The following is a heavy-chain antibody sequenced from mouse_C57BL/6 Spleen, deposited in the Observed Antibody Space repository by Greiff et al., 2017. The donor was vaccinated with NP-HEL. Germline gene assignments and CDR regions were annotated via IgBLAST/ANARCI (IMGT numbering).Heavy chain of an antibody. Sequence: VQLQQSGAELVRPGASVKLSCKASGYTFTDYYINWVKQRPGQGLEWIARIYPGSGNTYYNEKFKGKATLTAEKSSSTAYMQLSSLTSEDSAVYFCAREEITTGWFAYWGQGTLVTVSA. CDR2: IYPGSGNT. J-gene: IGHJ3*01. CDR1: GYTFTDYY. V-gene: IGHV1-76*01. D-gene: IGHD1-1*01. CDR3: AREEITTGWFAY.